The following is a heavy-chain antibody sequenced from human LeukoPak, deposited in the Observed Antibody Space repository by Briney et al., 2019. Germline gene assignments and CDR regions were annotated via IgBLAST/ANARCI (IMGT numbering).Heavy chain of an antibody. CDR3: ARPGIAGYGMDV. CDR2: INPNSGGT. V-gene: IGHV1-2*02. CDR1: EYTFTGYY. J-gene: IGHJ6*02. D-gene: IGHD6-13*01. Sequence: ASVKVSCKASEYTFTGYYMHWVRQAPGQGLEWMGWINPNSGGTNYAQKFQGRVTMTRDTSISTAYMELSRLRSDDTAVYYCARPGIAGYGMDVWGQGTTVTVSS.